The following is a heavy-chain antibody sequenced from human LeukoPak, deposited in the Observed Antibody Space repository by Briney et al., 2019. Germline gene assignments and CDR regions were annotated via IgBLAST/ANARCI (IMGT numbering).Heavy chain of an antibody. CDR1: GYTFTSYY. V-gene: IGHV1-46*01. CDR3: ARGYGEQRLLRFDP. J-gene: IGHJ5*02. CDR2: INPSGGST. Sequence: ASVKVSCKASGYTFTSYYMHWVRQAPGQGLEWMGIINPSGGSTSYAQKFQGRVTMTTDTSTSTAYMELRSLRSDDTAVYYCARGYGEQRLLRFDPWGQGTLVTVSS. D-gene: IGHD6-25*01.